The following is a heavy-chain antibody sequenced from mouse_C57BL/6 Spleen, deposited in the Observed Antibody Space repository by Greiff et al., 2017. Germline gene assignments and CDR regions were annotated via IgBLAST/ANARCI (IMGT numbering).Heavy chain of an antibody. CDR3: ARDLITPTFAY. V-gene: IGHV1-64*01. CDR2: IHPNSGST. D-gene: IGHD1-1*01. CDR1: GYTFTSYW. J-gene: IGHJ3*01. Sequence: VQLQQPGAELVKPGASVKLSCKASGYTFTSYWMHWVKQRPGQGLEWIGMIHPNSGSTNYNEKFKSKATLTVDKSSSTAYMQLSSLTSEDSAVYYCARDLITPTFAYWGQGTRVTVAA.